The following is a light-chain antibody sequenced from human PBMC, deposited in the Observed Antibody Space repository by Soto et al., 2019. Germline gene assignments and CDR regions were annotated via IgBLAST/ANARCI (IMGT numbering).Light chain of an antibody. Sequence: DIVVTQSPLSLPVTPGEPASISCRSSQSLLHSNGYTYLDWFLQKPGQSPQLLIYMGSNRASGVTDRFSGSGSGTDFTLKISRVAAEDVGVYYCMQTLQSRTFGGGTKLEI. J-gene: IGKJ4*01. CDR2: MGS. V-gene: IGKV2-28*01. CDR1: QSLLHSNGYTY. CDR3: MQTLQSRT.